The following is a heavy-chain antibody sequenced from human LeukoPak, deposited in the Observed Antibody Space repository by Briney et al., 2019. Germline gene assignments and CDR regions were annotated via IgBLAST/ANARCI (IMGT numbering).Heavy chain of an antibody. CDR1: GYTFTSYG. CDR2: ISAYNGNT. J-gene: IGHJ6*03. Sequence: GASVKVSCKASGYTFTSYGISWVRQAPGQGLEWMGWISAYNGNTNYAQKLQGRVTMTTDTSTSTAYMELRSLRSDDTAVYYCARDLESPGELKYYYYMDVWGKGTTVTVSS. D-gene: IGHD3-10*01. V-gene: IGHV1-18*01. CDR3: ARDLESPGELKYYYYMDV.